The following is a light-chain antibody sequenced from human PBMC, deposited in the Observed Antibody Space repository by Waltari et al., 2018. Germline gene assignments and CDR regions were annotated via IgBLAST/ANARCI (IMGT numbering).Light chain of an antibody. CDR1: QSISSSF. V-gene: IGKV3-20*01. CDR2: AAA. J-gene: IGKJ1*01. CDR3: HQHDTSPWT. Sequence: EIVLTQSPGTLSLSPGERATLSCRASQSISSSFLAWYQVKPGHAPRLLIFAAATRAADIPDRISGSGSGADFTLTISRLEPEDFAVYVCHQHDTSPWTFGQGTRVELK.